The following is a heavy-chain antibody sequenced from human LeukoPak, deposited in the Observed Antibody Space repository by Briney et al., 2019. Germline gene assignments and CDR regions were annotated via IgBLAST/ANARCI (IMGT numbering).Heavy chain of an antibody. CDR1: GFTFSGSA. V-gene: IGHV3-73*01. CDR2: IRSKANSYAT. Sequence: GGPLRLSCAASGFTFSGSAMHWVRQASGKGLEWVGRIRSKANSYATAYAASVKGRFIISRDDSKNTAYLQMNSLKTEDTAVYYCTRHNGDYCSGGSCYWNGVDYWGQGTLVTVSS. CDR3: TRHNGDYCSGGSCYWNGVDY. D-gene: IGHD2-15*01. J-gene: IGHJ4*02.